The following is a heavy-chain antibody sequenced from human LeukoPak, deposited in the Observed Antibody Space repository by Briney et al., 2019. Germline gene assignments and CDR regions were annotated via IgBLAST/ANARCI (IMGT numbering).Heavy chain of an antibody. D-gene: IGHD6-13*01. CDR2: IRYDGSIK. CDR1: GITFSRYG. CDR3: AKVRQKAAAGTSPFDY. J-gene: IGHJ4*02. V-gene: IGHV3-30*02. Sequence: QTGGSLRLSCAASGITFSRYGMHWVRQAPGKGLEWVTFIRYDGSIKYYADSVKGRFTMSRDNSKNTLFLQMNSLRAEDTAVYYCAKVRQKAAAGTSPFDYWGQGTLVTVSS.